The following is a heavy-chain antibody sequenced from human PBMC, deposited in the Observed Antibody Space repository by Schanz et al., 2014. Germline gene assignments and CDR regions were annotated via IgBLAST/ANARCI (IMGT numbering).Heavy chain of an antibody. D-gene: IGHD3-22*01. CDR2: INPNTGGT. Sequence: QVLLVQSGAEVKQPGASVKVSCKASGYTFTAYFIHWVRQAPGQGLEWMGRINPNTGGTNFAQKFQGRVTMTTDTSTSTAYMDLSSLRSDDTAVYYCARDIQYHYDTSGPVGAFDIWGQGTVVTVSS. CDR1: GYTFTAYF. CDR3: ARDIQYHYDTSGPVGAFDI. V-gene: IGHV1-2*06. J-gene: IGHJ3*02.